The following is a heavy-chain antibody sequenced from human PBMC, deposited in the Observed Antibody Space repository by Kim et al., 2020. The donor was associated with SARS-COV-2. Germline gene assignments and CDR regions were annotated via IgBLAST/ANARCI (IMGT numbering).Heavy chain of an antibody. CDR1: GGSFSGYY. CDR3: ARGLGVKAWGNWFDP. Sequence: SETLSLTCAVYGGSFSGYYWSWIRQPPGKGLEWIGEINHSGSTNYNPSLKSRVTISVDTSKNQFSLKLSSVTAADTAVYYCARGLGVKAWGNWFDPWGQGTLVTVSS. V-gene: IGHV4-34*01. D-gene: IGHD1-26*01. J-gene: IGHJ5*02. CDR2: INHSGST.